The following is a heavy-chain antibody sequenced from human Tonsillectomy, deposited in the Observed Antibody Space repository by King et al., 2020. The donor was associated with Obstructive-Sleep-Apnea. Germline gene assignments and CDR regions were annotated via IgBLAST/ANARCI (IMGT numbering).Heavy chain of an antibody. V-gene: IGHV4-4*02. CDR3: AGGGGYYGSGSPDAFDI. D-gene: IGHD3-10*01. CDR2: IYHSGST. CDR1: GGSISSSNW. Sequence: VQLQESSPGLVKPSGTLSLTCAVSGGSISSSNWWSWVRQPPGKGLEWIGEIYHSGSTNYNPSLKSRVTISVDKSKNQFSLKLSSVTAADTAVYYCAGGGGYYGSGSPDAFDIWGQGTMVTVSS. J-gene: IGHJ3*02.